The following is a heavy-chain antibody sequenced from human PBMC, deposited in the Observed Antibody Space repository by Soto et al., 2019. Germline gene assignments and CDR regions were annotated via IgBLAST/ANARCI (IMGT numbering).Heavy chain of an antibody. D-gene: IGHD6-6*01. CDR3: ARERIAASQIFDY. CDR2: ISSSGSTI. J-gene: IGHJ4*02. CDR1: GFTFSDYY. Sequence: QVQLVESGGGLVKPGGSLRLSCAASGFTFSDYYMSWIRQAPGKGLEWVSYISSSGSTIYYADSVKGRFTISRDNAKNSPYLQMTILSAEDTAVYYCARERIAASQIFDYWVQGTPVPVSS. V-gene: IGHV3-11*01.